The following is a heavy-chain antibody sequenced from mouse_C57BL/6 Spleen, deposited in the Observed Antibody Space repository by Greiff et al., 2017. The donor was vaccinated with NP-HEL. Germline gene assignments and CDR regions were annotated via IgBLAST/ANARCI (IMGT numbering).Heavy chain of an antibody. D-gene: IGHD2-5*01. V-gene: IGHV3-6*01. CDR1: GYSITSGYY. CDR2: ISYDGSN. CDR3: ARRTYYSNYGYFDV. J-gene: IGHJ1*03. Sequence: EESGPGLVKPSQSLSLTCSVTGYSITSGYYWNWIRQFPGNKLEWMGYISYDGSNNYNPSLKNRISITRDTSKNQFFLKLNSVTTEDTATYYCARRTYYSNYGYFDVWGTGTTVTVSS.